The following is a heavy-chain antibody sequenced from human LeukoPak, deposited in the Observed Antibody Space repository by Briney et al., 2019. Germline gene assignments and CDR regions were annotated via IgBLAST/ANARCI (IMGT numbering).Heavy chain of an antibody. CDR2: IFYIGST. J-gene: IGHJ4*02. CDR1: GGSISSSSYY. Sequence: PSETLSLTCTVSGGSISSSSYYWGWIRQPPGKGLEWIGSIFYIGSTYYNPSLKSRVTMSVDTSKNQFSLKLSSVTAADTAVYYCARGYILTGQQMYYFDYWGQGTLVTVSS. CDR3: ARGYILTGQQMYYFDY. V-gene: IGHV4-39*01. D-gene: IGHD3-9*01.